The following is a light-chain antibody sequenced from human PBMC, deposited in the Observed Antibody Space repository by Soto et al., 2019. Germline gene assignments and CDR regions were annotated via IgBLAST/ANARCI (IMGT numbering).Light chain of an antibody. V-gene: IGKV1-12*01. CDR3: QQTNTFLPLA. CDR2: AAS. CDR1: QGISNW. J-gene: IGKJ4*01. Sequence: DIQMTQSPSSVSASVGDRVTITCRASQGISNWLAWYQQQPGKAPKLLIYAASSLQSGVLSRFSGVGSGTHFTLIISSLQPEDFATYYCQQTNTFLPLAFGGGTKVEIK.